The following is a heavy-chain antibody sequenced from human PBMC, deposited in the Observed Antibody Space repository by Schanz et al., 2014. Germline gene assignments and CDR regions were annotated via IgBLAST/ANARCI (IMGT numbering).Heavy chain of an antibody. CDR2: ISGSGGST. J-gene: IGHJ3*02. V-gene: IGHV3-23*01. Sequence: EVQLLESGGGLVQPGGSLRLSCAASGFTFSSYAMSWVRQAPGKGLEWVSAISGSGGSTYYADSVKGRFTISRDNSKNTLYQQMNSLIAEDTGGYYWAKGRVGELSALDIWGQGTMVNVSS. D-gene: IGHD3-10*01. CDR3: AKGRVGELSALDI. CDR1: GFTFSSYA.